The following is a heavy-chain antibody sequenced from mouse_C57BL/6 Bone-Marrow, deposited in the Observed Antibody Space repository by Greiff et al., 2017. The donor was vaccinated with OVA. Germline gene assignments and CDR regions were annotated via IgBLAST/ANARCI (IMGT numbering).Heavy chain of an antibody. CDR3: AGGEWAICGSFAY. Sequence: EVNVVEPEGGLVQPGSSMKLSCTASGFTFSDYYMAWVRQVPEKGLEWVANINYDGSSTYYLDSLKSRFIISRDNAKNILYLQMSSLKSEDTATYYCAGGEWAICGSFAYWGQGTLVTVSA. J-gene: IGHJ3*01. D-gene: IGHD3-1*01. CDR2: INYDGSST. V-gene: IGHV5-16*01. CDR1: GFTFSDYY.